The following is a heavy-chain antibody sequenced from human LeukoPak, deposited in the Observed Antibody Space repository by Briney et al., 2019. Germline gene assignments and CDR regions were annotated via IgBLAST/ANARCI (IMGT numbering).Heavy chain of an antibody. CDR1: GGYISSYY. Sequence: SETLSLTCSVSGGYISSYYWSWIRQPAGKGLESIGHISTSGSTNYNPSLKSRVTMSVDTSKNQFSLKLSSVTAADTAVYYCARDGMATIRVDAFDIWGQGTMVTVSS. V-gene: IGHV4-4*07. D-gene: IGHD5-24*01. CDR3: ARDGMATIRVDAFDI. CDR2: ISTSGST. J-gene: IGHJ3*02.